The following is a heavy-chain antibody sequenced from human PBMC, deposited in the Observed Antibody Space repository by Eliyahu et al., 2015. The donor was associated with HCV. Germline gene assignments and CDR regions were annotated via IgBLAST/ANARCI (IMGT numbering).Heavy chain of an antibody. CDR3: ASGGGGIAVAGTGGWFDP. J-gene: IGHJ5*02. V-gene: IGHV4-59*01. CDR1: GGSIXTXC. Sequence: QVQLQESGPGLVKPSETLSLXCXVSGGSIXTXCWSXIRQPPGKGLEWIGYIHYRGGTNYNPPLKSRVTISVDTSKNQFSLNLTSVTAADTAVYYCASGGGGIAVAGTGGWFDPWGQGTLVTVSS. CDR2: IHYRGGT. D-gene: IGHD6-19*01.